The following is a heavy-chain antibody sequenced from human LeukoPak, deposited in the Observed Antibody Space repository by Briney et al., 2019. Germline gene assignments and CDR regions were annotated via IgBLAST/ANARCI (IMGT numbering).Heavy chain of an antibody. CDR3: ARDGAVLLWFGELLYPDY. CDR2: ISAYNGNT. V-gene: IGHV1-18*01. D-gene: IGHD3-10*01. Sequence: ASVKVSCKASGYTFTAYYIHWVRQAPGQGLEWMGWISAYNGNTNYAQKLQGRVTMTTDTSTSTAYMELRGLRSDDTAVYYCARDGAVLLWFGELLYPDYWGQGTLITVSS. J-gene: IGHJ4*02. CDR1: GYTFTAYY.